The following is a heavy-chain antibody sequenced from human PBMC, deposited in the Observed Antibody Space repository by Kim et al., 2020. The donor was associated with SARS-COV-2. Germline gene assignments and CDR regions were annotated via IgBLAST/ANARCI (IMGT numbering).Heavy chain of an antibody. CDR1: GFTFSSYT. CDR2: FTSSSNSI. J-gene: IGHJ4*02. D-gene: IGHD3-10*01. V-gene: IGHV3-48*04. CDR3: ARGPGRHYFDY. Sequence: GGSLRLSCVASGFTFSSYTMNWVRQAPGKGLEWISYFTSSSNSISYADSVKGRFAISRDNAQKSLYLQMNSLGADDTPVYYFARGPGRHYFDYGAEG.